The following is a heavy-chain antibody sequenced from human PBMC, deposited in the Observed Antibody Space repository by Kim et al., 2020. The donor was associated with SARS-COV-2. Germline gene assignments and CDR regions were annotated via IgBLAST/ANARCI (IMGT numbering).Heavy chain of an antibody. J-gene: IGHJ5*02. D-gene: IGHD6-13*01. V-gene: IGHV1-3*01. Sequence: KYSQKFQGRVTSTRDTSASTAYMELSSLRSEDTAVYYCARRWGSSWTFDPWGQGTLVTVSS. CDR3: ARRWGSSWTFDP.